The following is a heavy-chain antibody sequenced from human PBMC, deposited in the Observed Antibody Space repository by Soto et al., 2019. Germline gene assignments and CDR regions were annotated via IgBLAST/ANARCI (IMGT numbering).Heavy chain of an antibody. V-gene: IGHV4-59*01. CDR3: ARLEGYDKDTTIFDF. D-gene: IGHD2-21*02. CDR2: IYYRGST. Sequence: SDTLSLTCTVSGGSISSYYWSWIRQPPGKGLEWIWYIYYRGSTNYHPSLKSRVTISVDTSKSQFSLKLSSVPAADSAVYFCARLEGYDKDTTIFDFWGQGPLVTVSS. J-gene: IGHJ4*02. CDR1: GGSISSYY.